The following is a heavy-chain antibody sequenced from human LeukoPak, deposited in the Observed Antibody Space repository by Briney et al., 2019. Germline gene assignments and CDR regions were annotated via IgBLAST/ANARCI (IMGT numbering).Heavy chain of an antibody. Sequence: GASVKVSCKASGYTFTSYGISWVRQAPGQGLEWMGWISAYNGNTNYAQKLQGRVTMTTDTSTSTAYMELRSLRSDDTAVYYCAREAYDFWSGYYIGSSDYYYYYGMDVWGQGTTVAVSS. V-gene: IGHV1-18*01. CDR2: ISAYNGNT. CDR3: AREAYDFWSGYYIGSSDYYYYYGMDV. CDR1: GYTFTSYG. D-gene: IGHD3-3*01. J-gene: IGHJ6*02.